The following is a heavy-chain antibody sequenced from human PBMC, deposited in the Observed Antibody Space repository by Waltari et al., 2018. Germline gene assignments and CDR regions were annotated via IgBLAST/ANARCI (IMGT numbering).Heavy chain of an antibody. CDR1: GFTFSSYA. Sequence: QVQLVESGGGVVQPGRSLRLSCAASGFTFSSYAMHWVRQAPGKGLEWVAVISYDGSNKYYADSVKGRFTISRDNSKNTLYLQMNSLRAEDTAVYYCARGSAAAAGLDYWGQGTLVTVSS. CDR2: ISYDGSNK. CDR3: ARGSAAAAGLDY. J-gene: IGHJ4*02. D-gene: IGHD6-13*01. V-gene: IGHV3-30-3*01.